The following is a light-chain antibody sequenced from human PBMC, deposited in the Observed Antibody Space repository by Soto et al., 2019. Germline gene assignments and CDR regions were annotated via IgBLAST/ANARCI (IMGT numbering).Light chain of an antibody. V-gene: IGKV3-20*01. J-gene: IGKJ5*01. CDR1: QSVSSN. Sequence: EIMMTQSPATLSVSPGERATLYCRASQSVSSNLAWYQQIPGQAPRLLIYGASSRATAIPDTFSGSGSGTDFTLTISRLEPEDFAVYYCQQYGYSPITFGQGTRLEIK. CDR2: GAS. CDR3: QQYGYSPIT.